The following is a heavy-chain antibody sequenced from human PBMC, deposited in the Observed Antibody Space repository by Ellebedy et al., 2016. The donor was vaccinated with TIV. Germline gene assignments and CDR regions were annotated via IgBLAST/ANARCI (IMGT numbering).Heavy chain of an antibody. V-gene: IGHV4-34*01. CDR2: INHSGST. Sequence: SQTLSLTCAVYGGSFSGYYWSWIRQPPGQGPEWIGEINHSGSTNYNPFLKSRVTIAVETSKNQFSLKLSPVTAADTAVYYCARGPGYCSSTSCWPYYYYGMDVWGQGTTVTVSS. J-gene: IGHJ6*02. D-gene: IGHD2-2*01. CDR3: ARGPGYCSSTSCWPYYYYGMDV. CDR1: GGSFSGYY.